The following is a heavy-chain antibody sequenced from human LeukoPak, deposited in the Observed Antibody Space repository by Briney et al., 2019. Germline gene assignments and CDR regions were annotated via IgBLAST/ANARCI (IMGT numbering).Heavy chain of an antibody. J-gene: IGHJ4*02. CDR1: GYTFTSYA. D-gene: IGHD6-13*01. CDR2: INTNTGNP. V-gene: IGHV7-4-1*02. CDR3: ARDPRAAAAGKADY. Sequence: AASVKVSCKASGYTFTSYAMNWVRQAPGQGLEWIGWINTNTGNPTYAQGFTGRFVFSLDTSVSTAYVQISSLKAEDTAVYYCARDPRAAAAGKADYWGQGTLVTVSS.